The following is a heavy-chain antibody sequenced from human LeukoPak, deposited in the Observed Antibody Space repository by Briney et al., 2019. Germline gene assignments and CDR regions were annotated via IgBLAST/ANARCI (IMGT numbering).Heavy chain of an antibody. CDR3: AKGPLLERPLRFDP. J-gene: IGHJ5*02. CDR2: ISGSGGST. CDR1: GFTFSSYW. Sequence: GGSLRLSCAASGFTFSSYWMHWVRQAPGKGLEWVSAISGSGGSTYYADSVKGRFTISRDNSKNTLYLQMNSLRAEDTAVYYCAKGPLLERPLRFDPWGQGTLVTVSS. D-gene: IGHD1-1*01. V-gene: IGHV3-23*01.